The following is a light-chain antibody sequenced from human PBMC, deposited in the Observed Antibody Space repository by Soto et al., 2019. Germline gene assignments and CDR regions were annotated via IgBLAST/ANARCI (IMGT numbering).Light chain of an antibody. CDR1: SSDVGGYNY. V-gene: IGLV2-14*01. CDR3: TSFTSSTTWV. CDR2: EVS. J-gene: IGLJ3*02. Sequence: QSALTQPASVSGSPGQSITISCTGTSSDVGGYNYVSWYQHHPGKAPKLLIYEVSNRPSGVSDRFSGSKSGNTASLTISGLQAEDEADYSCTSFTSSTTWVFGGGTKLTVL.